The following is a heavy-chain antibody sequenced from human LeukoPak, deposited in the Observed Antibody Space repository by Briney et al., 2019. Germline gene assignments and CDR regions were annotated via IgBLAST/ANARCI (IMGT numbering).Heavy chain of an antibody. CDR1: GGSISSSSYY. Sequence: PSETLSLTCTVSGGSISSSSYYWGWIRQPPGKGLEWIGSIYYSGSTYYNPSLKSRVTISVDTSKNQFSLKLSSVTAADTAVYYCARGGRAQFDIWGQGTMVTVSS. V-gene: IGHV4-39*07. CDR3: ARGGRAQFDI. J-gene: IGHJ3*02. CDR2: IYYSGST. D-gene: IGHD1-26*01.